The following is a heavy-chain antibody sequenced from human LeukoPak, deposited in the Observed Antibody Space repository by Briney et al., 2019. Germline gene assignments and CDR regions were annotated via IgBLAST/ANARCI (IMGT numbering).Heavy chain of an antibody. CDR3: AKGDSSGYSPFDY. CDR2: ISWNSGSI. CDR1: GFTFDDYA. Sequence: GGSLRLSCAAPGFTFDDYAMHWVRQAPGKGLEWVSGISWNSGSIGYADSVKGRFTISRDNAKNSLYLQMNSLRAEDTALHYCAKGDSSGYSPFDYWGQGTLVTVSS. D-gene: IGHD3-22*01. V-gene: IGHV3-9*01. J-gene: IGHJ4*02.